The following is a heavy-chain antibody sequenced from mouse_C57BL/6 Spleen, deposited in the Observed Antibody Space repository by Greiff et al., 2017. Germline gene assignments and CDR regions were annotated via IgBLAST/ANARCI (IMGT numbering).Heavy chain of an antibody. CDR2: IYPRSGNT. D-gene: IGHD3-2*02. CDR1: GYTFTSYG. Sequence: QVQLKQSGAELARPGASVKLSCKASGYTFTSYGISWVKQRTGQGLEWIGEIYPRSGNTYYNEKFKGKATLTADKSSSTAYMELRSLTSEDSAVYFCARRDSSGYRNYFDYWGQGTTLTVSS. V-gene: IGHV1-81*01. CDR3: ARRDSSGYRNYFDY. J-gene: IGHJ2*01.